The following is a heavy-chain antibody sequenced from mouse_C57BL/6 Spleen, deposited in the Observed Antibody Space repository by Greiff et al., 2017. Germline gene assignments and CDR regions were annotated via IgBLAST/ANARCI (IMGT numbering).Heavy chain of an antibody. CDR1: GFTFSSYG. CDR2: ISSGGSYT. Sequence: DVMLVESGGDLVKPGGSLKLSCAASGFTFSSYGMSWVRQTPDKRLEWVATISSGGSYTYYPDSVKGRFTISRDNAKNTLYLQMSSLKSEDTDMYYCARPDYYGSSYNPIWYFDVWGTGTTVTVSS. J-gene: IGHJ1*03. V-gene: IGHV5-6*02. CDR3: ARPDYYGSSYNPIWYFDV. D-gene: IGHD1-1*01.